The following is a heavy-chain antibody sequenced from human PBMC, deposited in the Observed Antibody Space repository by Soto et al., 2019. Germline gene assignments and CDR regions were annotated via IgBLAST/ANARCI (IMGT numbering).Heavy chain of an antibody. CDR3: ARGDGSGSYYKMSYFDY. CDR2: IYHSGST. J-gene: IGHJ4*02. D-gene: IGHD3-10*01. CDR1: GYSISSGYY. Sequence: KPSETLSLTCAVSGYSISSGYYWGWIRQPPGKGLEWIGSIYHSGSTYHNPSLKSRVTISVDTSKNQFSLKLSSVTAADTAVYYCARGDGSGSYYKMSYFDYWGQGTLVTVSS. V-gene: IGHV4-38-2*01.